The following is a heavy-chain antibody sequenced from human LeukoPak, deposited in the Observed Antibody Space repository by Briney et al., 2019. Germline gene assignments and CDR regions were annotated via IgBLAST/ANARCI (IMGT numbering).Heavy chain of an antibody. J-gene: IGHJ3*02. D-gene: IGHD5-12*01. Sequence: QPGGSLRLSCAASGFTFSTYPISWVRQAPGKGLEWVSAISGGGDSTYYADSVKGRFTISRDNSKNTLYLQMNSLRAEDTALYYCAKDSVRAYSGYGNDGFDIWGQGTMVTVSS. CDR3: AKDSVRAYSGYGNDGFDI. CDR1: GFTFSTYP. V-gene: IGHV3-23*01. CDR2: ISGGGDST.